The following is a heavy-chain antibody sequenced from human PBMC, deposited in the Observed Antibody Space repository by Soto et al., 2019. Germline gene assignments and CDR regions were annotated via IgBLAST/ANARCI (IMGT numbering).Heavy chain of an antibody. CDR1: GFTFSTYA. D-gene: IGHD2-21*02. V-gene: IGHV3-23*01. CDR2: ISGSGGST. J-gene: IGHJ5*02. Sequence: EVQLLESGGGLVQPGGSLRLSCAASGFTFSTYAMSWVRQAPGKGLEWVSTISGSGGSTHYADSVKVRFTISRDNSKNTLYLQMNSLRAEDTAVYYCAKFYGGNSAHTYTIDPWGQGTLVTVSS. CDR3: AKFYGGNSAHTYTIDP.